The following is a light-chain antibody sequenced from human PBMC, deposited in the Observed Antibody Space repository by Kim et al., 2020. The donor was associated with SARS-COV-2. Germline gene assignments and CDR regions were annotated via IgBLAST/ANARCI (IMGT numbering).Light chain of an antibody. CDR1: SSDIGDNNY. Sequence: QSALTQPASVAGSPGQSITISCTGSSSDIGDNNYVSWYQQHPGKAPKLMIYAVSNRPSGVSNRFSGSKSGNTASLTISGLQAEDEADYYCSSYTTSNTLVFGGGTQLTVL. J-gene: IGLJ3*02. CDR2: AVS. CDR3: SSYTTSNTLV. V-gene: IGLV2-14*03.